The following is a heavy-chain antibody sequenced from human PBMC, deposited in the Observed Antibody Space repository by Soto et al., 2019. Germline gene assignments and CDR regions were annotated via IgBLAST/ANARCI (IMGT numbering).Heavy chain of an antibody. CDR3: ARGRKVVTAIVDYYGMAV. J-gene: IGHJ6*02. CDR1: GGSISSGDYY. D-gene: IGHD2-21*02. CDR2: IYYSGST. Sequence: SETLSLTCTVSGGSISSGDYYWSWIRQPPGKGLEWIGYIYYSGSTYYNPSLKSRVTISVDTSKNQFSLKLSSVTAADTAVYYCARGRKVVTAIVDYYGMAVWGQGTTVTVSS. V-gene: IGHV4-30-4*01.